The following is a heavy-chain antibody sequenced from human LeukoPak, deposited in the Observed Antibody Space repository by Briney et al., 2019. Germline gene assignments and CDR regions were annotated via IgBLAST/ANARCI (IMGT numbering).Heavy chain of an antibody. J-gene: IGHJ4*02. CDR1: GYTITDYY. Sequence: ASVKVSCKASGYTITDYYIHWVRQAPGQGLEWMGWINPNSGGTNYAQKFQGRVTMTSDTSISTAYMELSRLRSDDTALYYCTRGRYYYSSGYSGVRLFDYWGQGTPVPVPS. D-gene: IGHD3-22*01. CDR2: INPNSGGT. CDR3: TRGRYYYSSGYSGVRLFDY. V-gene: IGHV1-2*02.